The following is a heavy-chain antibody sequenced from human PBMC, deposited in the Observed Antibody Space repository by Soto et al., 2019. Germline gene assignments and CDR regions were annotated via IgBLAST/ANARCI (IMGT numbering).Heavy chain of an antibody. CDR2: IVPMLGTP. J-gene: IGHJ6*01. CDR1: GGTFGNFI. Sequence: ASVKVSCKASGGTFGNFIMNWVRQTPGQGLEWMGGIVPMLGTPTYAEKFKGRVRISAAGSTSTTYMELTSLRSEDTAIYYCARNGTYSSSISNYSGMEVWGQGTTVNVSS. D-gene: IGHD3-10*01. V-gene: IGHV1-69*13. CDR3: ARNGTYSSSISNYSGMEV.